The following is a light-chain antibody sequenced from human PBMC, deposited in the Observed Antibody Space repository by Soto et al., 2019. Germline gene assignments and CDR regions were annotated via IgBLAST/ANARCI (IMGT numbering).Light chain of an antibody. J-gene: IGKJ2*01. CDR2: LAS. CDR3: QQYSSYPYT. V-gene: IGKV1-16*01. Sequence: DIQMTQSPSSLSASVGDRVTITCRASQGISSFLAWFQQKPGKAPKSLIYLASTLQSGVPSTFSGSGSGTHFTLTSSSLQPEDFGTYHCQQYSSYPYTFGQGTKLEI. CDR1: QGISSF.